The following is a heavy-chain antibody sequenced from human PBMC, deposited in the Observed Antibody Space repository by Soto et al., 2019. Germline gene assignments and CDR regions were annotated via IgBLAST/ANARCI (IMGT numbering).Heavy chain of an antibody. J-gene: IGHJ4*02. CDR2: ISYSGNT. D-gene: IGHD2-8*02. CDR1: SVSINPYY. CDR3: ARDKITGLFDY. V-gene: IGHV4-59*12. Sequence: SETLSLTCTVSSVSINPYYWSWIRQPPGKGLEWIGYISYSGNTNYNPSLKSRVTISVDTSKNQFSLKLTSVTAADTAVYYCARDKITGLFDYWGQGTLVTVSS.